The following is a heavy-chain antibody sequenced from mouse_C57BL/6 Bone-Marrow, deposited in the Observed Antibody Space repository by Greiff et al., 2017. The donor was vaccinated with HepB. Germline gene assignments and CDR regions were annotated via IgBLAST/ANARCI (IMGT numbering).Heavy chain of an antibody. CDR2: IWSGGST. CDR1: GFSLTSYG. CDR3: ARNSPLLRYFDV. D-gene: IGHD6-1*01. Sequence: VQLQQSGPGLVQPSQSLSITCTVSGFSLTSYGVHWVRQSPGKGLEWLGVIWSGGSTDYNAAFISRLSISKDKSKSQVFFKMNSLQADDTAIYYCARNSPLLRYFDVWGTGTTVTVSS. V-gene: IGHV2-2*01. J-gene: IGHJ1*03.